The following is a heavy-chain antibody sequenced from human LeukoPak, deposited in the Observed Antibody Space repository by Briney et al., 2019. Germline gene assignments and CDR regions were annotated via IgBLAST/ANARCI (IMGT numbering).Heavy chain of an antibody. CDR2: MNPNSGNT. CDR1: GYTFTSYD. Sequence: VASVKVSCTASGYTFTSYDINWVRQATGQGLEWMGWMNPNSGNTGYAQKFQGRVTMTRNTSISTAYMELSSLRSEDTAVYYCARGHTAVTRHFDFWGQGTLVTVSS. J-gene: IGHJ4*02. CDR3: ARGHTAVTRHFDF. V-gene: IGHV1-8*01. D-gene: IGHD4-17*01.